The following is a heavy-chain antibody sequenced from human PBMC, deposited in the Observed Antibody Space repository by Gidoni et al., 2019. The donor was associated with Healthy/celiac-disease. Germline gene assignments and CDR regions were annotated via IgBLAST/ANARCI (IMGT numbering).Heavy chain of an antibody. Sequence: VQLVESGGGLVKPGGSLRLSCAASVFTFSSYSMNWVRQAPGKGLEWVSSISSSSSYIYYADSVKGRFTISRDNAKNSLYLQMNSLRAEDTAVYYCARLGSSWNFDYWGQGTLVTVSS. J-gene: IGHJ4*02. V-gene: IGHV3-21*01. CDR3: ARLGSSWNFDY. CDR1: VFTFSSYS. D-gene: IGHD6-13*01. CDR2: ISSSSSYI.